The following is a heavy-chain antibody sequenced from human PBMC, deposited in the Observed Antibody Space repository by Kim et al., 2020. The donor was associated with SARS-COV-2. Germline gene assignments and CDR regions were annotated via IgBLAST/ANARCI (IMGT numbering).Heavy chain of an antibody. J-gene: IGHJ3*01. CDR2: VQTDGITA. CDR1: GVSVTTYW. Sequence: GGSLRLSCTPSGVSVTTYWMHWVRQAPGQGLEWVAFVQTDGITAGYADSVRCPFTVSGDNATHPLYMHINRLGDADTAIYYCLTFVAEPAWGQGTWVTVS. V-gene: IGHV3-74*01. D-gene: IGHD7-27*01. CDR3: LTFVAEPA.